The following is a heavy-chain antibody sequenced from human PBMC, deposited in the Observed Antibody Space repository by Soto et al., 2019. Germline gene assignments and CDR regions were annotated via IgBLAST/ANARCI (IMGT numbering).Heavy chain of an antibody. Sequence: EVQLVESGGGLVQPGGSMRLSCVASGCTFHDHGMHWVRQGPGKGLEWASGICWDSAIKDYGDSVDGRFTISRANAKNSLPLPIDSLRLEDTAISYCAKDYGCVGSAPRGVRYPSFGMDVWGQGTSVTVSS. J-gene: IGHJ6*02. V-gene: IGHV3-9*01. CDR1: GCTFHDHG. D-gene: IGHD3-3*01. CDR3: AKDYGCVGSAPRGVRYPSFGMDV. CDR2: ICWDSAIK.